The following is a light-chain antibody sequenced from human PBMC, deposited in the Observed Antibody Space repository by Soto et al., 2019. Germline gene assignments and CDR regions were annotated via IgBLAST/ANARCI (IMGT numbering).Light chain of an antibody. Sequence: QSALTQPASVSGSPGQSITISCTGTSNDVGGYNYVSWYQQHPGKAPRLKIYDVSDRPSGVSYRFSGSKSGNTASLTISGLQAEDEADYYCSSYTSSSTWVFGGGTKVTLL. CDR3: SSYTSSSTWV. CDR2: DVS. CDR1: SNDVGGYNY. J-gene: IGLJ3*02. V-gene: IGLV2-14*01.